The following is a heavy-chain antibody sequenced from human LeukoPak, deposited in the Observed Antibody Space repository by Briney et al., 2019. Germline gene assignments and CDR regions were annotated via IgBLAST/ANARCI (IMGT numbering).Heavy chain of an antibody. Sequence: PGGSLRLSCAASGFTFSSYAMHWVRQAPGKGLEWVAVISYDGSNKYCADSVKGRFTISRDNSKNTLYLQMNSLRAEDTAVYYCAKDVNNGELDVWGQGTTVTVSS. CDR2: ISYDGSNK. J-gene: IGHJ6*02. CDR1: GFTFSSYA. V-gene: IGHV3-30-3*01. D-gene: IGHD2-8*01. CDR3: AKDVNNGELDV.